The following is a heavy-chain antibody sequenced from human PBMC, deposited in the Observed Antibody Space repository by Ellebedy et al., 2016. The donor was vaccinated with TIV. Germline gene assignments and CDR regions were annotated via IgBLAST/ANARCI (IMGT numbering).Heavy chain of an antibody. CDR1: GDSLDDYN. J-gene: IGHJ6*03. CDR2: IHHSGTT. D-gene: IGHD1-1*01. CDR3: ARTVQLALYMDV. Sequence: SETLSLTCTVSGDSLDDYNWSWIRQSPRKGLEWIASIHHSGTTTYSPSLQSRVTISVDKSKTTFSLTLRSVIAADAAVYYCARTVQLALYMDVWGTGITVTVPS. V-gene: IGHV4-59*08.